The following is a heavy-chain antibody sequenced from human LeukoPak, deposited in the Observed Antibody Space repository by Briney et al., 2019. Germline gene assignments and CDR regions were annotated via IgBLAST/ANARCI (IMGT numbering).Heavy chain of an antibody. CDR1: GFTFSSYG. Sequence: GRSLRLSCAASGFTFSSYGMHWVRQAPGNGLEWVSIIYTGGNAYYPDSVRGRFTISRDNSKNTVCLQMDSLRAEDTAVYYCAKHLYGSGSFPGDYWGQGTLVTVSS. D-gene: IGHD3-10*01. J-gene: IGHJ4*02. CDR3: AKHLYGSGSFPGDY. V-gene: IGHV3-NL1*01. CDR2: IYTGGNA.